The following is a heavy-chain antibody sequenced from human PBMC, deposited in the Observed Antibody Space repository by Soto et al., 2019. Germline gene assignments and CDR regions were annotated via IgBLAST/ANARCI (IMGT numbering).Heavy chain of an antibody. CDR1: GGSISSGDYY. CDR3: ASPGMEARPAAFDI. Sequence: SETLSLTCTVSGGSISSGDYYWSWIRQPPGKGLEWIGYIYYSGSTYYNPSLKSRVTISVDTSKNQFSLKLSPVTAADTAVYYCASPGMEARPAAFDIWGQGTMVTVPS. J-gene: IGHJ3*02. V-gene: IGHV4-30-4*01. D-gene: IGHD6-6*01. CDR2: IYYSGST.